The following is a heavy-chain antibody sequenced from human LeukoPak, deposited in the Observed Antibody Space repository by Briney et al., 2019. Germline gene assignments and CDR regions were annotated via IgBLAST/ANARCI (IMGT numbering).Heavy chain of an antibody. Sequence: GGSLRLSCAASGFTFSSYSMNWVRQAPGKGLEWVSSISSSSSYIYYADSVKGRFTISRDNAKNSLYLQMNSLRAEDTAVYYCARVTPMSRAAAGRNWFDPWGQGTLVTVSS. CDR1: GFTFSSYS. V-gene: IGHV3-21*04. J-gene: IGHJ5*02. CDR3: ARVTPMSRAAAGRNWFDP. D-gene: IGHD6-13*01. CDR2: ISSSSSYI.